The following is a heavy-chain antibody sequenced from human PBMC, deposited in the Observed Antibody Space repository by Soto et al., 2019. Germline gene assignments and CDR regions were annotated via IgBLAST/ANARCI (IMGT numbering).Heavy chain of an antibody. D-gene: IGHD1-26*01. J-gene: IGHJ4*02. CDR3: AKDSPYSGHYKDFDY. CDR2: TNPGGSST. Sequence: GSLILSCGASGFTFSDFAMSWVRQVPGKGLEWVSATNPGGSSTYYADSVKGRFTISRDNSKNTLYLQMNSLRAEDTALYYCAKDSPYSGHYKDFDYWGPGTLVTVSS. CDR1: GFTFSDFA. V-gene: IGHV3-23*01.